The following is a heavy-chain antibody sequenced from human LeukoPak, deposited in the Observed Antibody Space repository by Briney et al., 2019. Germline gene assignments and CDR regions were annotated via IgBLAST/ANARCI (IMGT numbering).Heavy chain of an antibody. Sequence: SETLSLTCAVYGGSFSGYYWSWIRQPPGKGLEWMGEINHSGSTNYNPSLKSRVTISVDTSKNQFSLKLSSVTAADTAVYYCARGTMTTVTYYFDYWGQGTLVTVSS. J-gene: IGHJ4*02. CDR1: GGSFSGYY. CDR2: INHSGST. V-gene: IGHV4-34*01. D-gene: IGHD4-17*01. CDR3: ARGTMTTVTYYFDY.